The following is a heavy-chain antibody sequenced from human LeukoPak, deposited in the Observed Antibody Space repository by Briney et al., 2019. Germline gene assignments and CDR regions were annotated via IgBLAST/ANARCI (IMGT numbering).Heavy chain of an antibody. J-gene: IGHJ4*02. Sequence: SETLSLTCTVSGVSMNYYFWNWIRQPAGEGLQWIGRIHSSGTTNYNPSLKSRVTISVDTSKNQFSLKLSSVTAADTAVYYCASGYSYDLFDYWGQGTLVTVSS. V-gene: IGHV4-4*07. D-gene: IGHD5-18*01. CDR3: ASGYSYDLFDY. CDR2: IHSSGTT. CDR1: GVSMNYYF.